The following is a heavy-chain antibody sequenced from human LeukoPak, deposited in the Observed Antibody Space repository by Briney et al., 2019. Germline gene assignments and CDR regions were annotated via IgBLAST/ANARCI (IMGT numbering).Heavy chain of an antibody. CDR3: AAEYSGYDIHFDY. CDR1: GFTFSSYS. Sequence: GGSLRLSCAASGFTFSSYSMNWVRQAPGKGLEWVSSISSSSSYVYYADSVKGRFTISRDNAKNSLYLQMNSLRAEDTAVYYCAAEYSGYDIHFDYWGQGTLVTVSS. CDR2: ISSSSSYV. D-gene: IGHD5-12*01. V-gene: IGHV3-21*01. J-gene: IGHJ4*02.